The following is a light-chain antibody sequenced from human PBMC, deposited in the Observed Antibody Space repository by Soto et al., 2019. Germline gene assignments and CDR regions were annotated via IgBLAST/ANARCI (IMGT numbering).Light chain of an antibody. CDR2: EVV. V-gene: IGLV2-8*01. CDR1: ESDIGVYDF. J-gene: IGLJ1*01. CDR3: KSYAGSNTYV. Sequence: QSVLAQPPSASGSPGQSVTISCTGTESDIGVYDFVSWYQHRPGKAPRLIIYEVVQRPSGVPDRFSGSKSGDTASLTVSGLQAADEADYFCKSYAGSNTYVFGSGTKVTVL.